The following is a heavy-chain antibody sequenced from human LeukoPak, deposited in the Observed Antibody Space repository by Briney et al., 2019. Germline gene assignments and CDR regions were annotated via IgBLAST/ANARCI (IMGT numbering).Heavy chain of an antibody. Sequence: ASVEVSCKASGYTFTSYGISWVRQAPGQGLEWMGWISAYNGNTNYAQKLQGRVTMTTDTSTSTAYMELRSLRSDDTAVYYCARDLDHIVATIQNDYWGQGTLVTVSS. V-gene: IGHV1-18*01. J-gene: IGHJ4*02. CDR2: ISAYNGNT. D-gene: IGHD5-12*01. CDR3: ARDLDHIVATIQNDY. CDR1: GYTFTSYG.